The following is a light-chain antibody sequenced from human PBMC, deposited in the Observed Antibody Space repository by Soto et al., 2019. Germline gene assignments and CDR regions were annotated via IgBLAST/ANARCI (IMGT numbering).Light chain of an antibody. J-gene: IGLJ3*02. CDR3: LLYVGSGIHWV. CDR1: SGSVSTNNY. V-gene: IGLV8-61*01. CDR2: NTN. Sequence: VVTQEPSFSVSPGGTITLTCGLSSGSVSTNNYPSWYQQTPGQAPRTLIYNTNTRSSGVPDRFSGSILGNQAALTITGAQADDECDYYCLLYVGSGIHWVFGGGTQLTVL.